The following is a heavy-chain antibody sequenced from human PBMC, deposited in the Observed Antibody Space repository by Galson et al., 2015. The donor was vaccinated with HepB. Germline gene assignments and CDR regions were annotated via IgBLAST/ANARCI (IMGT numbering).Heavy chain of an antibody. CDR3: TTIQHYYDSSGEDY. CDR1: GFTFSNAW. D-gene: IGHD3-22*01. V-gene: IGHV3-15*01. CDR2: IKSKTDGGTT. J-gene: IGHJ4*02. Sequence: SLRLSCAASGFTFSNAWMSWVRQAPGKGLEWVGRIKSKTDGGTTDYAAPVKGRFTISRDDSKNTLYLQMNGLKTEDTAVYYCTTIQHYYDSSGEDYWGQGTLVTVSS.